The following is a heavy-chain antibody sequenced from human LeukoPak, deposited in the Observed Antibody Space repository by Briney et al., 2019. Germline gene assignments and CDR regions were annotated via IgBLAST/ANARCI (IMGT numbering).Heavy chain of an antibody. CDR3: ARVRSAAAGPLDY. D-gene: IGHD6-13*01. V-gene: IGHV3-7*01. J-gene: IGHJ4*02. Sequence: GGSLRLSCVASGFSFDSYWMNWVRQAPGRGLEWVANINHDATEKYYVDSVKGRFTISRDNAKKSLYLQMNRLRADDTAVYHCARVRSAAAGPLDYWGQGTLVTVSS. CDR2: INHDATEK. CDR1: GFSFDSYW.